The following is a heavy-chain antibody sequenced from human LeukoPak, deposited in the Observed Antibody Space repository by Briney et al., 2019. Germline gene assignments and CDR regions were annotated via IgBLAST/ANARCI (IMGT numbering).Heavy chain of an antibody. CDR3: ARDPSNSGYDYLYYFDY. CDR1: GYTLTTYY. Sequence: ASVKVSCKASGYTLTTYYMHWVRQAPGQGLEWMGIINPSGGSTTYAQKFQGRVTMTRDTSTSTVYMELSSLRSEDTAVYYCARDPSNSGYDYLYYFDYWGQGTLVTVSS. V-gene: IGHV1-46*01. CDR2: INPSGGST. D-gene: IGHD5-12*01. J-gene: IGHJ4*02.